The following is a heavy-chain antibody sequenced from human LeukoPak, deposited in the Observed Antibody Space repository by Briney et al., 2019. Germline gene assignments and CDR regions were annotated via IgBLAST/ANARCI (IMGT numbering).Heavy chain of an antibody. Sequence: PGGSLRLSCAASGFTFSLYWMSWVRQAPGKGLEWVANIKQDGSEKYYVDSVKGRFTISRDNSKNTLYLQMNSLRTEDTAVYSCAKDRWAYCGGDCFLDYWGQGTLVTVSS. J-gene: IGHJ4*02. CDR2: IKQDGSEK. D-gene: IGHD2-21*02. CDR1: GFTFSLYW. V-gene: IGHV3-7*01. CDR3: AKDRWAYCGGDCFLDY.